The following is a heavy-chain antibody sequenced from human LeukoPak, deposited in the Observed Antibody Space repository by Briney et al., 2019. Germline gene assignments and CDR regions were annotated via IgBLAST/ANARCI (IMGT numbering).Heavy chain of an antibody. CDR3: AIDREVATIRGYFDY. Sequence: TGGSLRLSCEASGFTFSTCVIHWVRQAPGKGLEWVAVISYDGNNKYYADSVKGRFTISRDNSKNTLYLQMNSLRIEDTAVYYCAIDREVATIRGYFDYWGQGTLVTVSS. J-gene: IGHJ4*02. CDR1: GFTFSTCV. V-gene: IGHV3-30*03. CDR2: ISYDGNNK. D-gene: IGHD5-12*01.